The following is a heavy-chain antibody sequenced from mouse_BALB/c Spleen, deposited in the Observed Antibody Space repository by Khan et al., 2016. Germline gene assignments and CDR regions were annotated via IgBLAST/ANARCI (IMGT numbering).Heavy chain of an antibody. J-gene: IGHJ4*01. CDR2: FYPGSGSI. CDR3: ARHEETGLKAMDY. Sequence: QVQLKESGAELVKPGASVKLSCKASGYTFTEYIIHWVKQRSGQGLEWIGWFYPGSGSIKYNEKFKDKATLTADKSSSKVDMELSRSTSEDSAVYFGARHEETGLKAMDYWGQGTSVTVSS. CDR1: GYTFTEYI. V-gene: IGHV1-62-2*01. D-gene: IGHD4-1*01.